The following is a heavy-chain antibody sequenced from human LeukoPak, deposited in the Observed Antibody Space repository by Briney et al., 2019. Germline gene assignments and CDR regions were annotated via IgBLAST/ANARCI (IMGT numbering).Heavy chain of an antibody. CDR2: ISYDGSNK. D-gene: IGHD3-9*01. V-gene: IGHV3-30*04. CDR1: GFTFSSYA. J-gene: IGHJ4*02. CDR3: AKTYYDILTGQGFFDY. Sequence: GRSLRLSCAASGFTFSSYAMHWVRQAPGKGLEWVAVISYDGSNKYYADSVKGRFTISRDNSKNTLYLQMNSLRAEDTAVYYCAKTYYDILTGQGFFDYWGQGTLVTVSS.